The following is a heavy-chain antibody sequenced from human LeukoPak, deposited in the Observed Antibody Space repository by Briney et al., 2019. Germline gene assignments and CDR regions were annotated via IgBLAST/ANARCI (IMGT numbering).Heavy chain of an antibody. CDR1: GFTFSGYI. V-gene: IGHV3-48*01. CDR2: IGTSGNTI. J-gene: IGHJ4*01. CDR3: ARDQWLDY. D-gene: IGHD6-19*01. Sequence: GGSLRLSCATSGFTFSGYIMNWVRQAPGKWLEWVSFIGTSGNTIYYADSVKGRFTVSRDNAKNSLYLQMNSLRAEDTAVYYCARDQWLDYWGHGTLVTVSS.